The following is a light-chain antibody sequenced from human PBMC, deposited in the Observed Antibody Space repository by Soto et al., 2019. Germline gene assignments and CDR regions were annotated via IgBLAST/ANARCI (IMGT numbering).Light chain of an antibody. CDR1: QTLFDSSNNKDY. V-gene: IGKV4-1*01. J-gene: IGKJ1*01. CDR3: QQYYTTPRT. Sequence: DIVMTQSPDSLAVSLGERATINCKSSQTLFDSSNNKDYLSWYQQKPGQPPKLLLYWASTRELGVPDRFSGSGSGTDFPLTISSLQAGDVAVYFCQQYYTTPRTFGHGTKVEV. CDR2: WAS.